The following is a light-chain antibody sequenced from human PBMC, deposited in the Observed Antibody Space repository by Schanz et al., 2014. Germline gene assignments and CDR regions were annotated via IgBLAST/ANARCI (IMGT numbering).Light chain of an antibody. Sequence: QSALTQPPSASGSPGQSVTISCTGTSSDIGGYNYVSWYQQHPGEAPKLMLYEVTKRPSGVPDRFSGSKSGNTAFLTVSGLQAEDEGDYYCSSYTPSSTTLYVFGTGTKLTVL. V-gene: IGLV2-8*01. CDR3: SSYTPSSTTLYV. J-gene: IGLJ1*01. CDR1: SSDIGGYNY. CDR2: EVT.